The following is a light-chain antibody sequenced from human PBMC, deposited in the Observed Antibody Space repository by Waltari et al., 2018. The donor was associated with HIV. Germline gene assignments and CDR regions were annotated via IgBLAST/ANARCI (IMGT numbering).Light chain of an antibody. CDR3: AAWDGSLGGHYV. V-gene: IGLV1-47*01. Sequence: QSVLTQPPSASGTPGQRVTISCSGSSSNIGSNYVYWYQQLPGTAPKLLIYRNNLRPSGVPDRFSGSKSGTSTSLAISGLRSEDEADYYCAAWDGSLGGHYVFGTGTKVTVL. J-gene: IGLJ1*01. CDR2: RNN. CDR1: SSNIGSNY.